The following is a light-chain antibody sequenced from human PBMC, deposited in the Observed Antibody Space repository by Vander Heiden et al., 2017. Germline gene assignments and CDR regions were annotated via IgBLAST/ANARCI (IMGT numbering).Light chain of an antibody. CDR2: EDS. Sequence: SYELTQPPSVSVSPGQTARITCSGDALPKKYGYWYQQKSGRAPVLVIYEDSKRPSGIPERFSGSSSGTVATLTISGAQVEDEADYYCYSTDSSGLHRVFGGGTKLTVL. CDR3: YSTDSSGLHRV. J-gene: IGLJ3*02. CDR1: ALPKKY. V-gene: IGLV3-10*01.